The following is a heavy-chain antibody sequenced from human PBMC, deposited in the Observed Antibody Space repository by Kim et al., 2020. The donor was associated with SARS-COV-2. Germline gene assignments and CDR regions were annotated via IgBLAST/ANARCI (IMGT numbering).Heavy chain of an antibody. CDR3: ARESPILTGYYTGGYYFDY. V-gene: IGHV4-34*01. CDR1: GGSFSGYY. CDR2: INHSGST. Sequence: SETLSLTCAVYGGSFSGYYWSWIRQPPGKGLEWIGEINHSGSTNYNPSLKSRVTISVDTSKNQFSLKLSSVTAADTAVYYCARESPILTGYYTGGYYFDYWGQGTLVTVSS. D-gene: IGHD3-9*01. J-gene: IGHJ4*02.